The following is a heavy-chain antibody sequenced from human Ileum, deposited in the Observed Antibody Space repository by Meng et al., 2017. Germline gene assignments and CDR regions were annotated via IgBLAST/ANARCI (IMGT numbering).Heavy chain of an antibody. Sequence: QGQLQEEGPGLVKPSETLSLTWQISGGSSSNYYWSWIRQPAGKGLEWIGRIYASVSTNYNPSLKTRITMSVDTSKSQFSLKLTSITAADTAVYYCVRDGSSSSGGTLWGRGTLVTVSS. J-gene: IGHJ2*01. CDR3: VRDGSSSSGGTL. CDR1: GGSSSNYY. V-gene: IGHV4-4*07. CDR2: IYASVST. D-gene: IGHD2-2*01.